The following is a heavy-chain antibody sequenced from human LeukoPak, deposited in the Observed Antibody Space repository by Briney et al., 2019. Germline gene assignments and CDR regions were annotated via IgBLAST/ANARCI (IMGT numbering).Heavy chain of an antibody. V-gene: IGHV3-7*01. Sequence: PGGSLRLSCAASGFTFSSYWMSWVRQAPGKGLEWVANIKQDGSEKYYVDSVKGRFTIPRDNAKNSLYLQMNSLRAEDTAVYYCARATWDYYYYYGMDVWGQGTTVTVSS. CDR3: ARATWDYYYYYGMDV. CDR2: IKQDGSEK. J-gene: IGHJ6*02. D-gene: IGHD1-26*01. CDR1: GFTFSSYW.